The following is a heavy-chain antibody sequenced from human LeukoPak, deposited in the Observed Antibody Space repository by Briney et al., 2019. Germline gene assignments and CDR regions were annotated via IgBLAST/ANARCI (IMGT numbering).Heavy chain of an antibody. D-gene: IGHD1-26*01. CDR2: IYSGGST. CDR3: ARDKSGSYFFDD. V-gene: IGHV3-66*01. Sequence: GGSLRLSCAASGFTVSSNYMSWVRQAPGKGLEWVSVIYSGGSTYYADSVKGRFTISRDNSKNTLYLQMNSLRAEDTAVYYCARDKSGSYFFDDWGQGTLVTVSS. J-gene: IGHJ4*02. CDR1: GFTVSSNY.